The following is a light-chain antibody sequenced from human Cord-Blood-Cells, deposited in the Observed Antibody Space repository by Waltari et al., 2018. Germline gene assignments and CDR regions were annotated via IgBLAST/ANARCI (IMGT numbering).Light chain of an antibody. CDR1: RGISRY. J-gene: IGKJ2*03. Sequence: RVTITCRASRGISRYLAWYQQKPGKAPKLLIYAASTLQSGVPSRFRVSGSGTEFTLTISSLQPEDFATYYCQQLNSYSYSFGQGTKLEIK. V-gene: IGKV1-9*01. CDR3: QQLNSYSYS. CDR2: AAS.